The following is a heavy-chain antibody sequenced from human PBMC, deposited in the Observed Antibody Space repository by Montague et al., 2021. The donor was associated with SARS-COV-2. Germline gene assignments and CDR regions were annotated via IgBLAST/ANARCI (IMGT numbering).Heavy chain of an antibody. CDR1: GGSFSTYS. J-gene: IGHJ3*02. Sequence: TLSLTCAVHGGSFSTYSWNWIRQPPGKGLEWIGEIHHGGSTYYNPSLKSRVTISVDTSKNQFSLKLSSVTAADTAVYYCARDRYSGYVLDAFDIWGQGTMVTVSS. CDR2: IHHGGST. CDR3: ARDRYSGYVLDAFDI. D-gene: IGHD5-12*01. V-gene: IGHV4-34*09.